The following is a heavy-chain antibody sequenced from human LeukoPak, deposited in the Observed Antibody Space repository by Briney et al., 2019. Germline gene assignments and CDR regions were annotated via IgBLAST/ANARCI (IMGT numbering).Heavy chain of an antibody. CDR1: GFTFSSYG. V-gene: IGHV3-23*01. D-gene: IGHD6-13*01. J-gene: IGHJ6*03. CDR3: AKAGIAAAIYYYYYMDV. Sequence: GGTLRLSCAASGFTFSSYGMSWVRQAPGKGLEWVSAISGSGGSTYYADSVKGRFTISRDNSKNTLYLQMNSLRAEDTAVYYCAKAGIAAAIYYYYYMDVWGKGTTVTVSS. CDR2: ISGSGGST.